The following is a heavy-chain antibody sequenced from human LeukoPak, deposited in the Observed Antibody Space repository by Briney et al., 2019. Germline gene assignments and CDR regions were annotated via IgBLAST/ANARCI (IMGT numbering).Heavy chain of an antibody. CDR3: APFSGIAAAGEY. CDR1: GFTFSSYA. J-gene: IGHJ4*02. Sequence: PGGSLRLSCAASGFTFSSYAMSWVRQAPGKGLEWVAAISSDGTNTYYAGSVKGRFTFSRDTSKNTLYLQMNSLRAEDTAVYYCAPFSGIAAAGEYWGQGTLVTVSS. V-gene: IGHV3-30*04. D-gene: IGHD6-13*01. CDR2: ISSDGTNT.